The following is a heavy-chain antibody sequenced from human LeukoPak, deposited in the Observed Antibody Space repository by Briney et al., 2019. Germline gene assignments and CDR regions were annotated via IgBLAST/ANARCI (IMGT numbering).Heavy chain of an antibody. J-gene: IGHJ4*02. D-gene: IGHD4-17*01. Sequence: GESLKLPCKGFGYYLIRYWMGWARQMTGKGLDWMGIIYPGDSDTRYSPSFQGQVTISADKSISTAYLQWSSLKASDTAMYYCARPGEDYYFDYWGQGTLVTVSS. CDR2: IYPGDSDT. CDR3: ARPGEDYYFDY. CDR1: GYYLIRYW. V-gene: IGHV5-51*01.